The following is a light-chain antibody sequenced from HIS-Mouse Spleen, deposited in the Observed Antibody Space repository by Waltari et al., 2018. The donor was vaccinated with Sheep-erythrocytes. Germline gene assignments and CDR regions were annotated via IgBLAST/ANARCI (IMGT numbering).Light chain of an antibody. Sequence: QSALTPPPSASGSPGQSVTISCTGTSSDVGGYNYVSWYQQHPGKAPKLIIYQVSKRPSGVPDRFSGSKSGNTASLTVSGLQAEDEADYYCSSDAGSNNWVFGGGTKLTVL. CDR2: QVS. CDR3: SSDAGSNNWV. J-gene: IGLJ3*02. CDR1: SSDVGGYNY. V-gene: IGLV2-8*01.